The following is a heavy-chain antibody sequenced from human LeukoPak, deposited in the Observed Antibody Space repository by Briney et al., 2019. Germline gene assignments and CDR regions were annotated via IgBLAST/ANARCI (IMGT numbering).Heavy chain of an antibody. V-gene: IGHV3-11*01. CDR2: ISSSGSTI. J-gene: IGHJ4*02. Sequence: GGSLRLSCAASGFTFSDYYMSWIRQAPGKGLEWVSYISSSGSTIYYADSVEGRFTISRDNAKNSLYLQMNSLRAEDTAVYYCARGGRRWLQLLGFVGDGLFDYWGQGTLVTASS. CDR1: GFTFSDYY. D-gene: IGHD5-24*01. CDR3: ARGGRRWLQLLGFVGDGLFDY.